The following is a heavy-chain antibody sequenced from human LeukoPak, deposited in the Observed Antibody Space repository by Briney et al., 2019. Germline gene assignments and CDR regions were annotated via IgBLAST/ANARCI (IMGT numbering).Heavy chain of an antibody. Sequence: GGSLRLSCAASGFTFSSYGMHWVRQAPGKGLEWVAVISYDGSNKYYADSVKGRFTISRDNSKNTLYLQMNSLRAEDTAVYYCAKGMQQWLYYYYGMDVWGQGTTVTVSS. D-gene: IGHD6-19*01. J-gene: IGHJ6*02. CDR2: ISYDGSNK. V-gene: IGHV3-30*18. CDR3: AKGMQQWLYYYYGMDV. CDR1: GFTFSSYG.